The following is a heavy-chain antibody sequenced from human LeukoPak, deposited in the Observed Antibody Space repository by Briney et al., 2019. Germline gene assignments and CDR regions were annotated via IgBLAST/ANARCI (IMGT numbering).Heavy chain of an antibody. Sequence: GGSLRLSCATSGFTFSSYWMHWVRQAPGKGLVWVSRINSDGSSTSYADSVKGRFTISRDNAKNTLYLQMNSLRAEDAAVYYCARASDSSGYYDYWGQGTLVTVSS. CDR1: GFTFSSYW. D-gene: IGHD3-22*01. CDR3: ARASDSSGYYDY. CDR2: INSDGSST. J-gene: IGHJ4*02. V-gene: IGHV3-74*01.